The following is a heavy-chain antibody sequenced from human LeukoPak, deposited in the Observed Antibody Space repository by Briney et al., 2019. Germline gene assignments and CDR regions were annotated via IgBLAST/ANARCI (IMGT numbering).Heavy chain of an antibody. V-gene: IGHV1-18*01. CDR2: ISAYNGNT. Sequence: ASVKVSCKASGYTFTSYGISWVRQAPGQGLEWMGWISAYNGNTNYAQKLQGRVTMTTDTSTSTAYMELRSLRSDDTAVYYCARRARDTYDSSGYYDPWGQGTLVTVSS. J-gene: IGHJ5*02. CDR1: GYTFTSYG. CDR3: ARRARDTYDSSGYYDP. D-gene: IGHD3-22*01.